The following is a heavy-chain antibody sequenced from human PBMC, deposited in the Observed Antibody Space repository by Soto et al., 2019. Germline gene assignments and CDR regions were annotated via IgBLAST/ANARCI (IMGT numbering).Heavy chain of an antibody. J-gene: IGHJ5*02. V-gene: IGHV4-31*03. CDR1: GGSISSGGYC. D-gene: IGHD3-22*01. CDR2: IYYSGST. CDR3: ARELIDNWFDP. Sequence: SETLSLTCTVSGGSISSGGYCWSWIRQHPGKGLEWIGYIYYSGSTYYNPSLKSRVTMSVDTPKNQFSLKLSSVTAADTAVYYCARELIDNWFDPWGQGTLVTVSS.